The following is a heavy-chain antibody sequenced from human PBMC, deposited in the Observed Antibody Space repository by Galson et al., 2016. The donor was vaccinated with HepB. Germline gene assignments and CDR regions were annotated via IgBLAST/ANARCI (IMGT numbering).Heavy chain of an antibody. CDR2: INPSGGST. J-gene: IGHJ4*02. V-gene: IGHV1-46*01. CDR1: GYTFTSYY. CDR3: ARDSGRVPATREGNFDY. Sequence: VKVSCKASGYTFTSYYMHWVRQAPGQGLEWMGIINPSGGSTSYAQKFQGRVTMTRDTSTSTVYMELSSLRSEDTAVYYCARDSGRVPATREGNFDYWGQGTLVTVSS. D-gene: IGHD1-26*01.